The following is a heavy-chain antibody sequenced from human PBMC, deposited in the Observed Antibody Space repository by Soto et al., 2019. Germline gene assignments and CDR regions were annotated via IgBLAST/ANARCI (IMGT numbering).Heavy chain of an antibody. Sequence: QVQLQESGPGLVKPSQTLSLTCTVSGGSISSGGYYWSWIRQHPGKGLEWIGYIFYSGSTYYNPSLKSRVTISVDTSKNQFSLKLSSVTAADTAVYYCARDLRFRGFYGMDVWGQGTTVTVSS. V-gene: IGHV4-31*03. D-gene: IGHD3-10*01. CDR1: GGSISSGGYY. J-gene: IGHJ6*02. CDR2: IFYSGST. CDR3: ARDLRFRGFYGMDV.